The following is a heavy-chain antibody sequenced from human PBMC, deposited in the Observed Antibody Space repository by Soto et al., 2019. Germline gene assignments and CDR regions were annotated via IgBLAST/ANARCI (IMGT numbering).Heavy chain of an antibody. J-gene: IGHJ5*02. Sequence: GGSLRLSCAASGFTFSDYYMSWIRQAPGKGLEWVSYISSSGSTIYYADSVKGRFTISRDNAKNSLYLQMNSLRAEDTAVYYCARRSIFGPGYNWFDPWGQGTLVTVSS. D-gene: IGHD3-3*01. CDR2: ISSSGSTI. V-gene: IGHV3-11*01. CDR1: GFTFSDYY. CDR3: ARRSIFGPGYNWFDP.